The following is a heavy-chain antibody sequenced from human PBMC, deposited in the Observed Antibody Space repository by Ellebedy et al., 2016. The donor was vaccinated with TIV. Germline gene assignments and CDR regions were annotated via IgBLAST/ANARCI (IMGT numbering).Heavy chain of an antibody. CDR1: GYTFTSYA. V-gene: IGHV1-3*01. CDR2: INAGNGNT. CDR3: ARDMFWARWGFDY. Sequence: ASVKVSXXASGYTFTSYAMHWVRQAPGQRLEWMGWINAGNGNTIYSQKFQGRVTITRDTSASTAYMELSSLRSEDTAVYYCARDMFWARWGFDYWGQGTLVTVSS. D-gene: IGHD3-10*02. J-gene: IGHJ4*02.